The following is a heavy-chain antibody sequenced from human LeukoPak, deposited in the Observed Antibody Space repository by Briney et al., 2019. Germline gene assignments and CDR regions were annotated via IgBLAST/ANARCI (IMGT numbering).Heavy chain of an antibody. J-gene: IGHJ4*02. CDR1: GGSISSYY. CDR3: ARGPAGGPYFDY. D-gene: IGHD1-26*01. CDR2: IYYSGST. Sequence: SEALSLTCTVSGGSISSYYWSWIRQPPGKGLGWIGYIYYSGSTNYNPSLKSRVTISVDTSKNQFSLKLSSVTAADTAVYYCARGPAGGPYFDYWGRGTLVTVSS. V-gene: IGHV4-59*01.